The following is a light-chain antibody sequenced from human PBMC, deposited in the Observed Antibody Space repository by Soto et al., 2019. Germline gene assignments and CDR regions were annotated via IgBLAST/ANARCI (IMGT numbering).Light chain of an antibody. Sequence: DIQMTPSPSSVSSSVGDRVTITCRASQRISNWVAWYQQKPGKAPNLLIYAASTLQSGAPSRFSGSGSGTDFILTISSLQPEDSATYYCQQASSFPFTFGRGTKVDV. CDR2: AAS. V-gene: IGKV1-12*01. CDR3: QQASSFPFT. CDR1: QRISNW. J-gene: IGKJ3*01.